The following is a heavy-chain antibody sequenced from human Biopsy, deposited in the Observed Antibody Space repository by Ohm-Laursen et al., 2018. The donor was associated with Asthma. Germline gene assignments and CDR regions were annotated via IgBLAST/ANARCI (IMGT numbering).Heavy chain of an antibody. V-gene: IGHV1-69*13. CDR2: ISPIFGST. Sequence: SVKVSCKPSGGTFNNYAINWVRQAPGQGLEWMGGISPIFGSTAYAQKFQGRVTITSDVFTSTVYMELSGLRSEDTAVLYCAKARCYYYYCDMEVWGPGTAITVSS. J-gene: IGHJ6*02. CDR3: AKARCYYYYCDMEV. CDR1: GGTFNNYA.